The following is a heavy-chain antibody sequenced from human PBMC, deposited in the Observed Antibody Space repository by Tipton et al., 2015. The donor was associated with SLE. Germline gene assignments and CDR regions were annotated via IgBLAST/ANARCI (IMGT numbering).Heavy chain of an antibody. D-gene: IGHD3-10*02. CDR1: GFTFSSYV. Sequence: SLRLSCAASGFTFSSYVMHWVRQAPGKGLEWVALISDDGRTPYHADSVQGRFTISRDNAKNTVNLQMNSLRIEDTAVYYCVRDDVGFDYWGQGTLVTVSS. CDR2: ISDDGRTP. CDR3: VRDDVGFDY. J-gene: IGHJ4*02. V-gene: IGHV3-30*04.